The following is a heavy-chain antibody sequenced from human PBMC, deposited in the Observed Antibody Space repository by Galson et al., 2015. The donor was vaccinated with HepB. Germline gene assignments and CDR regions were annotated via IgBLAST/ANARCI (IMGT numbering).Heavy chain of an antibody. CDR3: AREGTMVRGPLDSVSRYWYFDL. J-gene: IGHJ2*01. D-gene: IGHD3-10*01. CDR2: TYYRSKWYN. CDR1: GDSVSSNSAA. Sequence: CAISGDSVSSNSAAWNWIRQSPSRGLEWLGRTYYRSKWYNDYAVSVKSRITINPDTSKNQFSLQLNSVTPEDTAVYYCAREGTMVRGPLDSVSRYWYFDLWGRGTLVTVSS. V-gene: IGHV6-1*01.